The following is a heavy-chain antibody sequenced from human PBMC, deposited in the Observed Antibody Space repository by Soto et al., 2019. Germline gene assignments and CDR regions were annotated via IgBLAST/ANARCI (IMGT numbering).Heavy chain of an antibody. D-gene: IGHD5-12*01. CDR3: ARDRMGGYDF. CDR2: IKQDGSEK. V-gene: IGHV3-7*01. Sequence: VQLVESGGGLVQPGGSLRLSCAASGFVFSSNWMAWVRQVPGKGLEWVANIKQDGSEKYYVDSVKGRFTISRDNADNSLSLQMNSLRAEDTAVYYCARDRMGGYDFWGQGTLVTVSS. CDR1: GFVFSSNW. J-gene: IGHJ4*02.